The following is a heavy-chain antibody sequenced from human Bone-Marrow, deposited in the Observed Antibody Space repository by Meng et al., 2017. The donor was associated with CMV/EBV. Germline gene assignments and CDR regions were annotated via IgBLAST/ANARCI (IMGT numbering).Heavy chain of an antibody. D-gene: IGHD3-3*01. CDR3: ARDDYDFWSGYPKYFQH. J-gene: IGHJ1*01. Sequence: QGPLVHAGAEVKKPGASVKVSCKASGYTFTSYGISWVRQAPGQGLEWMGWISAYNGNTNYAQKLQGRVTMTTDTSTSTAHMELRSLRSDDTAVYYCARDDYDFWSGYPKYFQHWGQGTLVTVSS. V-gene: IGHV1-18*01. CDR2: ISAYNGNT. CDR1: GYTFTSYG.